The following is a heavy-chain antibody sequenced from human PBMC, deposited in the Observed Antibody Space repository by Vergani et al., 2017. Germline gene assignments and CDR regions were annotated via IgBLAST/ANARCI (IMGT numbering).Heavy chain of an antibody. Sequence: QVQLVQSGAEVKKPGASVKVSCKASGYTFTSYGISWVRQAPGKGLEWMGWISAYNGNKNYAQKLQGSVTMTTDTSTSTAYMELRSLRSDDTAVYYCAXGDLEEYSGYDGLNWFDPWGQGTLVTVSS. D-gene: IGHD5-12*01. J-gene: IGHJ5*02. CDR1: GYTFTSYG. V-gene: IGHV1-18*01. CDR3: AXGDLEEYSGYDGLNWFDP. CDR2: ISAYNGNK.